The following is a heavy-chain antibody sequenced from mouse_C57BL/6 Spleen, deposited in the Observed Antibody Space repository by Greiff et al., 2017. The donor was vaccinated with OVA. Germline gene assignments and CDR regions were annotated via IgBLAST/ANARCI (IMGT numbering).Heavy chain of an antibody. D-gene: IGHD1-1*01. Sequence: QVQLQQSGAELVRPGSSVKLSCKASGYTFTSYWMDWVKQRPGQGLEWIGNIYPSDSETHYNQKFKDKATLTVDKSSSTAYMQLSSLTSEDSAVYYCAREITTVVEGDAMYYWGQGTSVTVSS. J-gene: IGHJ4*01. CDR3: AREITTVVEGDAMYY. CDR1: GYTFTSYW. V-gene: IGHV1-61*01. CDR2: IYPSDSET.